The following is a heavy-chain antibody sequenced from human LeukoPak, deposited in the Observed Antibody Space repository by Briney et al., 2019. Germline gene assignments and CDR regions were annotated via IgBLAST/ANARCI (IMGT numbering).Heavy chain of an antibody. J-gene: IGHJ5*02. CDR2: IYTSGST. CDR3: ARDAGRSSSSYWFDP. V-gene: IGHV4-4*07. CDR1: GGSISSYY. Sequence: SETLSLTCTVSGGSISSYYWSWIRQPAGKGLEWIGRIYTSGSTNYNPSLKSRVTMSVDTSKNQFSLKLSSVTAADTAVYYCARDAGRSSSSYWFDPWGQGTLVTVSS. D-gene: IGHD6-6*01.